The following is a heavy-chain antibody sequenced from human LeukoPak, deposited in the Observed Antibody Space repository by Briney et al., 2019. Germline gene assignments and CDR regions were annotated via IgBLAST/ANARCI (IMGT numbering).Heavy chain of an antibody. J-gene: IGHJ4*02. CDR2: INPDGTVT. CDR1: GFTFSSYW. D-gene: IGHD3-22*01. Sequence: PGGSLRLSCAASGFTFSSYWMHWVRQAPGKGLVWVSPINPDGTVTTYADSVKGRFTISRDNSKNTLYLQMNSLRAEDTAVYYCASGYDYGYYWGQGTLVTVSS. V-gene: IGHV3-74*01. CDR3: ASGYDYGYY.